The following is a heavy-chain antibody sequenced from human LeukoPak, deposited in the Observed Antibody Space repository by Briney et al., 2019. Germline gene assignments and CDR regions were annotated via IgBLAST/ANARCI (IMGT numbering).Heavy chain of an antibody. Sequence: ASVKVSCKASGYTFTGYYMHWVRQAPGQGLEWMGWINPNSGGTNYAQKFQGRVTMTRDTSISTAYMELSRLRSDDTAVYYCARDPRPHVEGIIVVVPAANYYYYGMDVWGQGTTVTVSS. CDR1: GYTFTGYY. CDR2: INPNSGGT. D-gene: IGHD2-2*01. CDR3: ARDPRPHVEGIIVVVPAANYYYYGMDV. V-gene: IGHV1-2*02. J-gene: IGHJ6*02.